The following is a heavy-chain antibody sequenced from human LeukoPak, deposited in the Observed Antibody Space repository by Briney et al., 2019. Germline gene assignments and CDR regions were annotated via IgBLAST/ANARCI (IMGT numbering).Heavy chain of an antibody. CDR1: GGSISSYY. Sequence: SETLSLNCTVSGGSISSYYWGWIRQPPGKGLEWIGYIYYSGSTNYNPSLKSRVTISVDTSKNQFSLQLNSVTPEDTAVYYCARASERGYSGYAKPDDAFDIWGQGTMVTVSS. CDR3: ARASERGYSGYAKPDDAFDI. V-gene: IGHV4-59*12. J-gene: IGHJ3*02. CDR2: IYYSGST. D-gene: IGHD5-12*01.